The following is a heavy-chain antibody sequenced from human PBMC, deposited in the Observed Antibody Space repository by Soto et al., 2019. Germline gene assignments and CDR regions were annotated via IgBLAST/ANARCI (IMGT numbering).Heavy chain of an antibody. J-gene: IGHJ4*02. Sequence: ASVKVSCKASGYTFTGYYMHCVRQAPGQGLEWMGWINPNSGGTNYAQKFQGWVTMTRDTSISTAYMELSRLRSDDTAVYYCARESWGDCSGGSCYLAYWGQGTLVTVSS. CDR2: INPNSGGT. D-gene: IGHD2-15*01. CDR1: GYTFTGYY. V-gene: IGHV1-2*04. CDR3: ARESWGDCSGGSCYLAY.